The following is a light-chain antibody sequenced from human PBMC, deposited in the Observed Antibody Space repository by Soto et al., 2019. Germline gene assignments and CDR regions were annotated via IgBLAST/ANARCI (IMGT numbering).Light chain of an antibody. V-gene: IGKV3-15*01. CDR2: GAS. Sequence: EIVMTQSPATLSVSPGERATLSCRASQSVSSNLAWYQQKPGQAPRLLIYGASTRATGIPARFSGSGSGTEFTLTCSSLQSEDFAVYYCQQYNNWRTFGQGTKVEIK. CDR3: QQYNNWRT. CDR1: QSVSSN. J-gene: IGKJ1*01.